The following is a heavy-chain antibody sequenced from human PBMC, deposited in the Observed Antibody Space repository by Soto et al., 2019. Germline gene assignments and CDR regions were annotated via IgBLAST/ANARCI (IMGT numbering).Heavy chain of an antibody. CDR3: AREGRHSGGMRDTWFDP. J-gene: IGHJ5*02. CDR1: GGSITSRTYY. V-gene: IGHV4-31*03. Sequence: PSETLSLTCTVSGGSITSRTYYWNWIRQLPGKGLECIGYIFYTGSTYYNPSLKSRLTISIDTSKNQFSLKLNSVTAADTAVYYCAREGRHSGGMRDTWFDPWGQGTLVTVSS. D-gene: IGHD3-10*01. CDR2: IFYTGST.